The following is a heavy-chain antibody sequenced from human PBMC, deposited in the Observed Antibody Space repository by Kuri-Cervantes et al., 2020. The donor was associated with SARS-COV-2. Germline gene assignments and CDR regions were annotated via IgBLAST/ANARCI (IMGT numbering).Heavy chain of an antibody. CDR3: ARDPRYLARGGGFDY. CDR2: VYSSGST. V-gene: IGHV4-59*11. CDR1: GGSISSHY. D-gene: IGHD1-14*01. J-gene: IGHJ4*02. Sequence: SETLSLTCTVSGGSISSHYWSWIRQPPGKGLEWIGYVYSSGSTNYSPSLKSRVTTSVDTSKNQFSLKLSSVTAADTAVYYCARDPRYLARGGGFDYWGQGTLVTVSS.